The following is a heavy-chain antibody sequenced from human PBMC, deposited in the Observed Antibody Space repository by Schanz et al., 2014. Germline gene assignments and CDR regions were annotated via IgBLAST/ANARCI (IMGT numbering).Heavy chain of an antibody. Sequence: QVQLVESGGGVVQPGRSLRLSCAASGFTFSAYGMHWVRQAPGKGVEWVAIIRFGGNKKYYAASEKGRFTISRDNSKNTLYQKMSSLRDEATALYYCAKDPHRDYGGKPQALDIWGQGTTVTVSS. CDR1: GFTFSAYG. D-gene: IGHD4-17*01. V-gene: IGHV3-33*06. CDR3: AKDPHRDYGGKPQALDI. J-gene: IGHJ3*02. CDR2: IRFGGNKK.